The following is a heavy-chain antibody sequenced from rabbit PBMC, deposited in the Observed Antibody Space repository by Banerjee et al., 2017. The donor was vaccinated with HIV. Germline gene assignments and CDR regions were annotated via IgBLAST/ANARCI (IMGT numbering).Heavy chain of an antibody. CDR2: INTSSGNT. Sequence: QEQLEESGGGLVKPEGSLTLTCKASGFSFSNKYVMCWVRQAPGKGLEWIACINTSSGNTVYATWAKGRFTISRTASTAVALQMTSLTAADTASYFCAMYVDGVIGWNFKLWGPGTLVT. CDR1: GFSFSNKYV. CDR3: AMYVDGVIGWNFKL. D-gene: IGHD1-1*01. J-gene: IGHJ4*01. V-gene: IGHV1S45*01.